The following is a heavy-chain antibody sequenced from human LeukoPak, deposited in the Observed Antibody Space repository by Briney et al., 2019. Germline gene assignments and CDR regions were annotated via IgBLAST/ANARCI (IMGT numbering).Heavy chain of an antibody. Sequence: PGGSLRLSCAASGFTFSSYWMSRVRQAPGKGLEWVANIKQDGSEKYYVDSVKGRFTISRDNAKNSLYLQMNSLRAEDTAVYYCASHENDYYDSSGYYYWGQGTLVTVSS. CDR1: GFTFSSYW. CDR2: IKQDGSEK. D-gene: IGHD3-22*01. CDR3: ASHENDYYDSSGYYY. J-gene: IGHJ4*02. V-gene: IGHV3-7*01.